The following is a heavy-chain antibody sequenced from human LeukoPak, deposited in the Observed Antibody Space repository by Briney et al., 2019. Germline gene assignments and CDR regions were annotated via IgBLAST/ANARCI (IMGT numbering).Heavy chain of an antibody. Sequence: ASVKVSCKASGYTFTSYGISWVRQAPGQGLEWMGWISAYNGNTNYAQKLQGRVTMTTDTSTSTACMELRSLRSDDTAVYYCARDAGQVPAASDYWGQGTLVTVSS. V-gene: IGHV1-18*01. CDR3: ARDAGQVPAASDY. CDR1: GYTFTSYG. CDR2: ISAYNGNT. D-gene: IGHD2-2*01. J-gene: IGHJ4*02.